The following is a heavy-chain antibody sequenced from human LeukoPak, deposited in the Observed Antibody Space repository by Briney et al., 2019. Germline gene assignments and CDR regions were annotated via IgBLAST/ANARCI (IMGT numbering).Heavy chain of an antibody. CDR3: ASGYYGSGSYRAFDI. J-gene: IGHJ3*02. V-gene: IGHV1-2*02. Sequence: ASVKVSCKASGYTFTGYYMHWVRQAPGQGLEGMGWINPNSGGTNYAQKFQGRVTMTRDTSISTAYMELSRLRSDDTAVYYCASGYYGSGSYRAFDIWGQGTMVTVSS. D-gene: IGHD3-10*01. CDR2: INPNSGGT. CDR1: GYTFTGYY.